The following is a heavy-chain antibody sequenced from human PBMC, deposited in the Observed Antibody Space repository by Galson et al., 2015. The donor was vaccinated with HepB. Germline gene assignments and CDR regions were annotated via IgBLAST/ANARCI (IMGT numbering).Heavy chain of an antibody. Sequence: SVKVSCKASGYTFTSYAMHWVRQAPGQRLEWMGWIVAGNGNTKYSQKLQGRVTITRDMSTSTAYMELSSLRSEDTAVYYCASGSVPAAIANYYYYGMDVWGQGTTVTVSS. CDR2: IVAGNGNT. D-gene: IGHD2-2*01. CDR3: ASGSVPAAIANYYYYGMDV. CDR1: GYTFTSYA. J-gene: IGHJ6*02. V-gene: IGHV1-3*01.